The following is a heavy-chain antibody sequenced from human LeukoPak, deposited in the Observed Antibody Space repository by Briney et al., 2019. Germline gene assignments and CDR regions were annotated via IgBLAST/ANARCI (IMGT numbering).Heavy chain of an antibody. Sequence: ASVKVSCKASGGTFSSYAISWVRQAPGQGLEWMGGIIPIFGTANYAQKFQGRVTITTDESTSTAYMELSSLRSEDTAVYYCARDQTLQLWYFTFDYWGQGTLVTVSS. CDR1: GGTFSSYA. J-gene: IGHJ4*02. V-gene: IGHV1-69*05. CDR2: IIPIFGTA. D-gene: IGHD5-18*01. CDR3: ARDQTLQLWYFTFDY.